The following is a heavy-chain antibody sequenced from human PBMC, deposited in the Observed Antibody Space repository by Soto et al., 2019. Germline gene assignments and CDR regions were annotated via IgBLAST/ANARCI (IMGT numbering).Heavy chain of an antibody. J-gene: IGHJ4*02. V-gene: IGHV3-7*03. CDR2: IKPDGSEK. CDR1: GFAFRTYW. Sequence: EVQLVESGGGLVQPGGSLKLSCAASGFAFRTYWMSWVRQAPGKGLEWMANIKPDGSEKYYVDSVKGRFTISRDNAKNSLYLQMNSLRAEDTAVYYCAKDGDSITRNKPLDYWGQGTLVTVSS. D-gene: IGHD2-2*01. CDR3: AKDGDSITRNKPLDY.